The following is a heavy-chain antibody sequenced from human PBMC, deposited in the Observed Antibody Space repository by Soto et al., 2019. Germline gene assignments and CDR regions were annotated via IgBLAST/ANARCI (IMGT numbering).Heavy chain of an antibody. CDR2: IWYDGSNK. J-gene: IGHJ4*02. V-gene: IGHV3-33*01. CDR1: GFTFSSYG. Sequence: QVQLVESGGGVVQPGTSLRLSCAASGFTFSSYGMHWVRQAPGKGLEWVAVIWYDGSNKYYADSLKGRFTISRDNSKNTLYLQMSNLRADDTAVYYCVTDFYGSGSEPPFDYWGQGTLVTVSS. D-gene: IGHD3-10*01. CDR3: VTDFYGSGSEPPFDY.